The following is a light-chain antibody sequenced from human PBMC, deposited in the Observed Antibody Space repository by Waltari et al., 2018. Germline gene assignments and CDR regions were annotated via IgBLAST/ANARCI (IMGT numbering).Light chain of an antibody. Sequence: DIQMTQSPSSLSASVGDRVTITCRASQGIGSWLGWYQQKPGKAPKLLIYAASTLQSGVPSRFSGSGSGTDFTLTISSLQPEDFATYYCQQADSLPLTFGGGTKVEIK. V-gene: IGKV1D-12*01. CDR1: QGIGSW. J-gene: IGKJ4*01. CDR2: AAS. CDR3: QQADSLPLT.